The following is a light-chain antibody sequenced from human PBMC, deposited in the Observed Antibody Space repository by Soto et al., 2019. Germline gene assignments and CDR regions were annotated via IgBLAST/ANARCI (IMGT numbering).Light chain of an antibody. J-gene: IGLJ2*01. CDR2: EVS. Sequence: SVLTQPPSASGAPGQSVTISCPGTSSDVGGYNYVSWYQQHPGKAPKLMIYEVSKRPSGVPDRFSGSKSGNTASLTVSGLQAEDEADYYCSSYAGTNHLIFGGGTKLTVL. V-gene: IGLV2-8*01. CDR3: SSYAGTNHLI. CDR1: SSDVGGYNY.